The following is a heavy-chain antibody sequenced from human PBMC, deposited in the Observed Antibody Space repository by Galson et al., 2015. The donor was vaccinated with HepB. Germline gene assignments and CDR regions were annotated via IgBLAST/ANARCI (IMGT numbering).Heavy chain of an antibody. CDR1: GGSISSGDYY. Sequence: LSLTCTVSGGSISSGDYYWSWIRQPPGKGLEWIGYIYYSGSTYYNPSLKSRVTISVDTSKNQFSLKLSSVTAADTAVYYCARYPPDGSGADGVDYWGQGTLVTVSS. V-gene: IGHV4-30-4*01. D-gene: IGHD3-10*01. CDR3: ARYPPDGSGADGVDY. J-gene: IGHJ4*02. CDR2: IYYSGST.